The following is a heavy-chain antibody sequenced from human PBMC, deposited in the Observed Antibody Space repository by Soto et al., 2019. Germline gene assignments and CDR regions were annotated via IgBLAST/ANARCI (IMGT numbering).Heavy chain of an antibody. Sequence: GGSLRLSCAASGFTFDDYAMHWVRQAPGKGLEWVSGISWNSGSIGYADSVKGRFTISRDNSKNTLYLQMNSLRAEDTAVYYCAKVGTTIFGDYYYGMDVWGQGTTVTVSS. D-gene: IGHD3-3*01. CDR1: GFTFDDYA. CDR2: ISWNSGSI. J-gene: IGHJ6*02. CDR3: AKVGTTIFGDYYYGMDV. V-gene: IGHV3-9*01.